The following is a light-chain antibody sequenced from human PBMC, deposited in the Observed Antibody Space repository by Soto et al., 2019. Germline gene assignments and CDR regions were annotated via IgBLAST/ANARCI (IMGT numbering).Light chain of an antibody. Sequence: DIQMTQSPSTLSASVGDRVTITCRASQSISSWLAWYQQKPGKAPKLLIYRASYLESGVPSSFRGSGSGTEFTLAISSLQPDDFATYYCQQYYTYPLTFGGGTKVEIK. V-gene: IGKV1-5*03. CDR2: RAS. CDR1: QSISSW. J-gene: IGKJ4*01. CDR3: QQYYTYPLT.